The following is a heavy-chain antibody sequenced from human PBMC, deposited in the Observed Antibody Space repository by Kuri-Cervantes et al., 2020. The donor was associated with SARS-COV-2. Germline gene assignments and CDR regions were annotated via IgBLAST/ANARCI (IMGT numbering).Heavy chain of an antibody. Sequence: ESLKISCAVYGGSFSGYYWSWIRQPPGKGLEWIGSIYYSGSTYYNPSLKSRVTISVDTSKNQFSLKLSSVTAADTAVYYCARGAARPYYYYGMDVWGQGTTVTVSS. CDR2: IYYSGST. D-gene: IGHD6-6*01. J-gene: IGHJ6*02. CDR1: GGSFSGYY. V-gene: IGHV4-34*01. CDR3: ARGAARPYYYYGMDV.